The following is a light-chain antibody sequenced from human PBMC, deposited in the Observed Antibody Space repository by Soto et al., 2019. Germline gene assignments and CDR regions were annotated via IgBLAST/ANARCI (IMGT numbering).Light chain of an antibody. CDR1: QSVSSSY. CDR2: GAS. CDR3: QQHGSSPPIT. V-gene: IGKV3-20*01. J-gene: IGKJ5*01. Sequence: EIVVTQSRGALSCSPGERSTLSGRASQSVSSSYLAWYQQKPGQAPRLFIYGASIRATGIPDRFSGSGSGTDFTLTISRLEPEDFAVYYCQQHGSSPPITFGQGTRLEIK.